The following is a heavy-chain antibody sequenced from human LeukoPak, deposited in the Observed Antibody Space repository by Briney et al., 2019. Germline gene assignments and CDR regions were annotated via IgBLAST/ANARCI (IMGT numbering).Heavy chain of an antibody. CDR3: ATGHSYGYDY. CDR2: VKGDGRTT. CDR1: GLTFSDFW. Sequence: PGGSLRLSCAASGLTFSDFWMHWVRQPPGKGLVWVAFVKGDGRTTIYADSVKGRFTISRDNAKNTLYLQMNSLRADDSGVYYCATGHSYGYDYWGQGVLVTVSS. D-gene: IGHD5-18*01. V-gene: IGHV3-74*01. J-gene: IGHJ4*02.